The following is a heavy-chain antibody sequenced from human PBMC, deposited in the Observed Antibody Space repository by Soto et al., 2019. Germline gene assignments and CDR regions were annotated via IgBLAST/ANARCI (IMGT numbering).Heavy chain of an antibody. CDR2: IKQDGSEL. Sequence: EVQLVESGGGLVQSGGSLRLSCAASGFTFSSYWMSWVRQGPGKGPEWVANIKQDGSELYYVDCVKGRFTISRDNAKSSLYLQMTSLRAEDTAVYHCAKSLSAIPGDSWGQGTLVTVSS. J-gene: IGHJ4*02. CDR1: GFTFSSYW. V-gene: IGHV3-7*05. CDR3: AKSLSAIPGDS. D-gene: IGHD2-2*01.